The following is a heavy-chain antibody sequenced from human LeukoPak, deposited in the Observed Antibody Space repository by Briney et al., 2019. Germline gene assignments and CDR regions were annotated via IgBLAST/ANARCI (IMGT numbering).Heavy chain of an antibody. V-gene: IGHV4-61*02. CDR2: IYTGGST. D-gene: IGHD4-23*01. Sequence: PSETLSLTCTVSGGSISSSSYYWSWIRQPAGKELEWIGRIYTGGSTNYNPSLKSRITVTVDTSKNQFSLMLSSVTAADTAVYYCARDGYGGIDYWGQGTLVTVSS. CDR1: GGSISSSSYY. CDR3: ARDGYGGIDY. J-gene: IGHJ4*02.